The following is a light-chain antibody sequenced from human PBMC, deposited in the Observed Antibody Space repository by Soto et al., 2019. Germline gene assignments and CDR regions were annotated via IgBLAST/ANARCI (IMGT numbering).Light chain of an antibody. CDR2: GAS. Sequence: ESVFAQFSGPPSFSPGERAPLSCRATPRVTSNSFAWYQQKVGRAPRVLIYGASNRATGIPERFSGSGSGTDFTLTISSLEPEDFAVYXXXXXXTSPITFGQGTRLEIK. J-gene: IGKJ5*01. CDR3: XXXXTSPIT. CDR1: PRVTSNS. V-gene: IGKV3-20*01.